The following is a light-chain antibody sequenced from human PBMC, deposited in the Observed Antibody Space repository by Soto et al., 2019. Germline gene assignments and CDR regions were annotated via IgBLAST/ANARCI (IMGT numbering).Light chain of an antibody. V-gene: IGKV1-8*01. Sequence: AIRMTQSPSSLSASTGDRVTITCRASQGISSYFAWYQQKPGKAPKLLIYAASTLQSGVPSRFSGSGSGTDVTLTSSCLQSEDFATYYCQQEYSYLLTFGGGTKVEIK. CDR2: AAS. CDR3: QQEYSYLLT. CDR1: QGISSY. J-gene: IGKJ4*01.